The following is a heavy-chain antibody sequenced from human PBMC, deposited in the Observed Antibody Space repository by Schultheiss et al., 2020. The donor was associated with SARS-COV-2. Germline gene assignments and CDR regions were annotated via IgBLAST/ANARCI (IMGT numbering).Heavy chain of an antibody. J-gene: IGHJ4*02. CDR2: IWYDGSNK. CDR3: ARGEGFVVVPADPFDY. D-gene: IGHD2-2*01. CDR1: GFTFSSYS. V-gene: IGHV3-33*08. Sequence: GGSLRLSCAASGFTFSSYSMNWVRQAPGKGLEWVAVIWYDGSNKYYADSVKGRFTISRDNSKNTLYLQMNSLRAEDTAVYYCARGEGFVVVPADPFDYWGQGTLVTVSS.